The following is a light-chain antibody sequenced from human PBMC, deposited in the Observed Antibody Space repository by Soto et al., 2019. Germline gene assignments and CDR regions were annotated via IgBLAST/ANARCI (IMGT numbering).Light chain of an antibody. CDR2: AAS. Sequence: DIQMTQSPSSVSASVGDRVTITCRASQASSTWLAWYQQKPGKAPKLLVYAASNLQTGVPSRFSGSGSGTDFTLTISSLQPEDFANYYCQQANSFPRTFGQGTKVEIK. CDR1: QASSTW. CDR3: QQANSFPRT. V-gene: IGKV1D-12*01. J-gene: IGKJ1*01.